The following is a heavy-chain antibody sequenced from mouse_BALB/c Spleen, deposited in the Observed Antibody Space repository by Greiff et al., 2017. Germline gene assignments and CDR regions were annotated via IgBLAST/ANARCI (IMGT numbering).Heavy chain of an antibody. CDR3: ARRGDRAY. Sequence: QVQLQQSGAELVRPGTSVKVSCKASGYAFTNYLIEWVKQRPGQGLEWIGVINPGSGGTNYNEKFKGKATLTADKSSSTAYMQLSSLTSDDSAVYFCARRGDRAYWGQGTLVTVSA. CDR2: INPGSGGT. J-gene: IGHJ3*01. V-gene: IGHV1-54*01. D-gene: IGHD3-3*01. CDR1: GYAFTNYL.